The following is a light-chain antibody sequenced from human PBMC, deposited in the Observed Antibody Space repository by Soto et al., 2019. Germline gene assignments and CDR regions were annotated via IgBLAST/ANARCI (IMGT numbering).Light chain of an antibody. J-gene: IGKJ1*01. CDR2: AAS. V-gene: IGKV1-9*01. CDR1: QDIRSY. CDR3: QQLNSFPWT. Sequence: DIQLTQSPFFLSASVGDRVTITCRASQDIRSYLAWYQQRPVKAPKLLIYAASTLQSGVPSRFSGSGSGTDFTLTLSSLQPEDFATNYCQQLNSFPWTFRQRSTVEIK.